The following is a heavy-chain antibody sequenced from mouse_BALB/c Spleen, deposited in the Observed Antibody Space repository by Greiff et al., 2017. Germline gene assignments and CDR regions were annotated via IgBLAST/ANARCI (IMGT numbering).Heavy chain of an antibody. CDR2: ISYSGST. V-gene: IGHV3-2*02. CDR1: GYSITSDYA. J-gene: IGHJ2*01. D-gene: IGHD5-1*01. Sequence: EVQLVESGPGLVKPSQSLSLTCTVTGYSITSDYAWNWIRQFPGNKLEWMGYISYSGSTSYNPSLKSRISITRDTSKNQFFLQLNSVTTEDTATYYCATYADFFDYWGQGTTLTVSS. CDR3: ATYADFFDY.